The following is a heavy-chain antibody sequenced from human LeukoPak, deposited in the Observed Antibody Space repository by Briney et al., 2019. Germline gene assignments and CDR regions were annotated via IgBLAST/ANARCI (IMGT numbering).Heavy chain of an antibody. Sequence: KPSETLSLTCAVYGGSFSGYYWSWIRQPPGKGLEWIGEINHSGSTNYNPSLKSRVTISVDTSKNQFSLKLSSVTAADTAVYYCARPRRMGIFDYWGQGTLVTVSS. CDR3: ARPRRMGIFDY. CDR1: GGSFSGYY. J-gene: IGHJ4*02. V-gene: IGHV4-34*01. D-gene: IGHD6-13*01. CDR2: INHSGST.